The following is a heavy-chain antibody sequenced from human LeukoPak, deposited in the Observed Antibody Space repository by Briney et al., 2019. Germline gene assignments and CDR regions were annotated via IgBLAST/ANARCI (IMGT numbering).Heavy chain of an antibody. J-gene: IGHJ4*02. Sequence: GGSLRLSCAASGFTFSSYAMSWVRQAPGKGLEWVSAISVSGGSTYHADSVKGRFTISRDNSKNTLYLQMNSLRAEDTAVYYCAKSMVRGVIRGGFDYWGQGTLVTVSS. CDR1: GFTFSSYA. V-gene: IGHV3-23*01. CDR3: AKSMVRGVIRGGFDY. D-gene: IGHD3-10*01. CDR2: ISVSGGST.